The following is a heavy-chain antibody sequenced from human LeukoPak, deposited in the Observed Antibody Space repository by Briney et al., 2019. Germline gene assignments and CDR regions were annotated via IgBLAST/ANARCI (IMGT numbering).Heavy chain of an antibody. CDR3: AKGGLVHPLHI. Sequence: PGGSLRLSCTTSGFNFGDYAMAWVRQAPGKGLEWVSGINGNGGSTYNADSVKGRFTISRDNSKNTLYLQMNSLRAEDTAVYYCAKGGLVHPLHIWGQGTMVTVSS. D-gene: IGHD3/OR15-3a*01. CDR2: INGNGGST. J-gene: IGHJ3*02. V-gene: IGHV3-23*01. CDR1: GFNFGDYA.